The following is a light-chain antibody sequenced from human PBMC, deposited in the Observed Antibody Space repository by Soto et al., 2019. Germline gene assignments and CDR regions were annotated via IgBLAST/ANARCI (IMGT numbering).Light chain of an antibody. V-gene: IGKV1-5*03. CDR3: QKYNGFPRT. CDR1: QSISSW. CDR2: RES. Sequence: DLQMTQSPSTLSASLGDRVTITCRASQSISSWLAWYQQKPGKAPKLLIYRESSLDSGVPSRLSGSGSGTELTLTISRLQPDDFATYYCQKYNGFPRTFGQGTKVDIK. J-gene: IGKJ1*01.